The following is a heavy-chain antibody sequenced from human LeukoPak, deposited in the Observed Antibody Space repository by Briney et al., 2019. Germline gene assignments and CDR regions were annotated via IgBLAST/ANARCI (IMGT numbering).Heavy chain of an antibody. CDR1: GFTFSSYE. Sequence: TGGSLRLSCAASGFTFSSYEMNWVRQAPGKALEWVSYISSSGSTIYYADSVKGRFTISRDNAKNSLYLQMNSLRAEDTAVYYCARGGAYSSSWYTGYWGQGTLVTVSS. CDR2: ISSSGSTI. V-gene: IGHV3-48*03. CDR3: ARGGAYSSSWYTGY. D-gene: IGHD6-13*01. J-gene: IGHJ4*02.